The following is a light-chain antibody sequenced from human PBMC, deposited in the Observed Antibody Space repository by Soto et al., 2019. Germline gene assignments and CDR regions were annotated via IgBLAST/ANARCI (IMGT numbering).Light chain of an antibody. CDR1: QSISDW. CDR3: QEYKSAT. V-gene: IGKV1-5*01. Sequence: DIPMTQSPSTLSASVGDRVTITCRASQSISDWLAWYQQIPGRAPKLLIYDASTLQSGVPSRFSGSGSGTEFILTISSLQPDDSATYYCQEYKSATFGQGTKLQIK. CDR2: DAS. J-gene: IGKJ2*01.